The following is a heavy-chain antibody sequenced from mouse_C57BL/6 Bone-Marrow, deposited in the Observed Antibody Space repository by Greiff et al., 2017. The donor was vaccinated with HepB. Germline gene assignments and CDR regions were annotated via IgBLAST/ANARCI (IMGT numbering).Heavy chain of an antibody. Sequence: EVQLQQSGAELVRPGASVKLSCTASGFNIKDDYMHWVKQRPEQGLEWIGWIDPENGDTEYASKFQGKATITADTSSNTAYLQLSSLTSEYTAVYYCTSITTVVGMDYWGQGTSVTVSS. V-gene: IGHV14-4*01. D-gene: IGHD1-1*01. CDR3: TSITTVVGMDY. J-gene: IGHJ4*01. CDR2: IDPENGDT. CDR1: GFNIKDDY.